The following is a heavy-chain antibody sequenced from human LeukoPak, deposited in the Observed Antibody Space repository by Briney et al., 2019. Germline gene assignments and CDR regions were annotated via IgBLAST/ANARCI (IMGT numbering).Heavy chain of an antibody. D-gene: IGHD1-20*01. Sequence: GGSLRLSCAASGFTFSSYSVSWVRQAPGKGLEWVSYIGTSVTTIYYADSVKGRFTISRDNAKNTLYLQMNSLRDEDTAVYYCARDHNYSFDYWGQGTLVTVSS. CDR3: ARDHNYSFDY. CDR1: GFTFSSYS. J-gene: IGHJ4*02. CDR2: IGTSVTTI. V-gene: IGHV3-48*02.